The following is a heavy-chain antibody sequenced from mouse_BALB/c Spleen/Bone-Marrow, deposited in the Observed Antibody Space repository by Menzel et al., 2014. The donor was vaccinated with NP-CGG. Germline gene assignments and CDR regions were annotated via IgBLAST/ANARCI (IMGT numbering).Heavy chain of an antibody. CDR1: GYSFTSYW. CDR2: IDPSDSET. V-gene: IGHV1S126*01. J-gene: IGHJ2*01. CDR3: ARVGLWLPYYFDY. Sequence: VQLQESGPQVVRPGASVKISCKASGYSFTSYWMHWVKQRPGQGLEWIGMIDPSDSETRLNQKFKDKATLTVDKSSSTAYMQLSSPTSEDSAVYYCARVGLWLPYYFDYWGQGTTLTVSS. D-gene: IGHD1-2*01.